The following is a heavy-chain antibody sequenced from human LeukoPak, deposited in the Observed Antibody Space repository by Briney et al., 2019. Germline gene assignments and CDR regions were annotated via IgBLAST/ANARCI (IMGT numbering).Heavy chain of an antibody. V-gene: IGHV3-48*01. D-gene: IGHD2-15*01. CDR1: GFIFTTSG. Sequence: PGGSLRLSCAASGFIFTTSGMNWVRQAPGKGLEWLAYTSDTGHTIYYADSVKGRFTVSRDNAKNLLYLQMNSLRAEDTAVYYCATGLRDSGGFDYWGQGTLVTVSS. CDR2: TSDTGHTI. J-gene: IGHJ4*02. CDR3: ATGLRDSGGFDY.